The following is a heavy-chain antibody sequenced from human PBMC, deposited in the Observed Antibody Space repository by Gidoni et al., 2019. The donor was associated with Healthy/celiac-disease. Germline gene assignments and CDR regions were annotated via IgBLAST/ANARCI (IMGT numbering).Heavy chain of an antibody. Sequence: QLQLQESGSGLVKPSQTLSLTYAVSGGSISSGGYSWSWIRQPPGKGLEWSGYIYHSGSTYYNPSLKSRVTISVDRSKNQFSLKLSSVTAADTAVYYCARGEYCSSTSCYFYFDYWGQGTLVTVSS. J-gene: IGHJ4*02. D-gene: IGHD2-2*01. V-gene: IGHV4-30-2*01. CDR3: ARGEYCSSTSCYFYFDY. CDR2: IYHSGST. CDR1: GGSISSGGYS.